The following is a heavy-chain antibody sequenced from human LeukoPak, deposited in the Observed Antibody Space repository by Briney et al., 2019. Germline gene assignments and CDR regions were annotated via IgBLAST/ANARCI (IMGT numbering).Heavy chain of an antibody. CDR3: ARDPAAAGYYYYYNLDV. J-gene: IGHJ6*02. CDR1: GDIVSSNSAA. CDR2: TYYRSKWYN. D-gene: IGHD6-13*01. Sequence: SQTLSLTCAISGDIVSSNSAAWNWIRQSPSRGLEWLGRTYYRSKWYNEYAISVKSRITINPDTSKNQFSLQLNSVTPEDTAVYYCARDPAAAGYYYYYNLDVWGQGTTVTVSS. V-gene: IGHV6-1*01.